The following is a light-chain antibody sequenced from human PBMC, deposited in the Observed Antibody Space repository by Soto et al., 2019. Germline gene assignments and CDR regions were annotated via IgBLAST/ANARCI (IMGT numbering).Light chain of an antibody. V-gene: IGLV2-14*01. CDR1: SSDVGGYNY. CDR3: SSYTSSSTLVV. CDR2: DVS. J-gene: IGLJ2*01. Sequence: QSALTQPASVSGSPGQSITISCTGTSSDVGGYNYVSWYQQHPGKAPKLMIYDVSNRPSGVSNRFSGPKSGNTASLTISGLQAEDDADYYCSSYTSSSTLVVFGGGTKLTVL.